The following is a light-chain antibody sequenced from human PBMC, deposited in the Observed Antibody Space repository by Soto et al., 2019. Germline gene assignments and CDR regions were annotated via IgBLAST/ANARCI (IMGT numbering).Light chain of an antibody. V-gene: IGLV2-14*01. Sequence: QSALTQPASVSGSPGQSITISCTGTSSDVGGYNYVSWYQQHPGKAPKLMIYEVSNRPSGVSNRFSGSKSGNTASLTISGLQAEDEADYYCSSYTSSSLFYVFGTGTKLTVL. J-gene: IGLJ1*01. CDR2: EVS. CDR1: SSDVGGYNY. CDR3: SSYTSSSLFYV.